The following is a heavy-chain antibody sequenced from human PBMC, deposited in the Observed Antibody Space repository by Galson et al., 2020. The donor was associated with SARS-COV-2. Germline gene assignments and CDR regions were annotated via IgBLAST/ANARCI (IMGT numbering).Heavy chain of an antibody. Sequence: SETLSLTCDVSSGSITTNKWWSWVRQPPGQGLEWIGEIHHSGRTNYNLSLSNRVTISVDKSKNQISLEVRSVTRADTAVYYCAGTVTGGSYTGFDVWGQGTTVTVSS. J-gene: IGHJ6*02. CDR2: IHHSGRT. V-gene: IGHV4-4*02. D-gene: IGHD3-3*01. CDR3: AGTVTGGSYTGFDV. CDR1: SGSITTNKW.